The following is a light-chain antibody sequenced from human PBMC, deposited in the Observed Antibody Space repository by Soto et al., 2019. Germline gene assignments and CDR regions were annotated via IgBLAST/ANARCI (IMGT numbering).Light chain of an antibody. Sequence: QSALTQPASVSGSREQSITISCTGTSSDVGAYNLVSWYQQHPGKAPRLIIYEGSKRPSGISHRFSGSKSDNTASLTISGLRAEDEAHYHCFSYAGSRTFVFGGGTKLTVL. CDR3: FSYAGSRTFV. J-gene: IGLJ3*02. V-gene: IGLV2-23*01. CDR1: SSDVGAYNL. CDR2: EGS.